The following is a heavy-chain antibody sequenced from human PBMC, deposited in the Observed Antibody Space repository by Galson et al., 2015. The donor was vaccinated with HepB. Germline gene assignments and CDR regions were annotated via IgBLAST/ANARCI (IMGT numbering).Heavy chain of an antibody. J-gene: IGHJ3*02. V-gene: IGHV5-51*01. D-gene: IGHD3-22*01. Sequence: QSGAEVKKPGESLKISCKGSGYSFTSYWIGWVRQMPGKGLEWMGIIYPGDSDTRYSPSFQGQVTISADKSISTAYLQWSSLKASDTAMYYCARCFSLGHYYDSSGYPTNAFDIWGQGTMVTVSS. CDR1: GYSFTSYW. CDR2: IYPGDSDT. CDR3: ARCFSLGHYYDSSGYPTNAFDI.